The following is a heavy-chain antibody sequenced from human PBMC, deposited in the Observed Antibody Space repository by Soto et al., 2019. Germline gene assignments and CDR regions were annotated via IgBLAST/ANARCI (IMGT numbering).Heavy chain of an antibody. Sequence: EVQLVESGGGLVQPGGSLRLSCAASGFTISSYWMSWVRQAPGKGLEWVANIKQDGSEKYYVDSVKGRFTISRDNAKNSLYLQMNSLRAEDTAVYYCARTGRYCSGGSCQTGYFDYWGQGTLVTVSS. CDR1: GFTISSYW. CDR3: ARTGRYCSGGSCQTGYFDY. J-gene: IGHJ4*02. D-gene: IGHD2-15*01. V-gene: IGHV3-7*03. CDR2: IKQDGSEK.